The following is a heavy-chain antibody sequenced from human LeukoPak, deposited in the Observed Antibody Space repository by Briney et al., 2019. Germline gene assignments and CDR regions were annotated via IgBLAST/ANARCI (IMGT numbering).Heavy chain of an antibody. J-gene: IGHJ2*01. V-gene: IGHV3-23*01. D-gene: IGHD7-27*01. CDR1: GFTFIIHP. Sequence: PGGSLRLSCAASGFTFIIHPMSWVRQSPGKGLEWVSAISGSAGDTKYADSVRGRFTISRDNSKNRLFLHMNSLRAEDTAVYYCAKDMLGTGNFDLWGRGTLVTVSS. CDR2: ISGSAGDT. CDR3: AKDMLGTGNFDL.